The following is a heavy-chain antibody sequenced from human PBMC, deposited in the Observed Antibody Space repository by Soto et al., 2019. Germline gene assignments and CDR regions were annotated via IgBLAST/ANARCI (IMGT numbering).Heavy chain of an antibody. D-gene: IGHD2-8*01. CDR2: IIPILGIA. V-gene: IGHV1-69*08. Sequence: QVQLVQSGAEVKKPGSSVKVSCKASGGTFRSYTISWVRQAPGQGLEWMGRIIPILGIANYAQKFQGRVTITEDKSTSTDYMELSSLRSEATAVYYCARDTGTYGFDYWGQGTLVNVSS. CDR1: GGTFRSYT. J-gene: IGHJ4*02. CDR3: ARDTGTYGFDY.